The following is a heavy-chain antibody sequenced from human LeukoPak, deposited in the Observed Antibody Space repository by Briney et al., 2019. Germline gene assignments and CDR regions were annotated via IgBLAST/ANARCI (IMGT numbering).Heavy chain of an antibody. Sequence: ASVKVSCKASGYTFTGYYMHWVRQAPGQGLEWMGIIYPGDSDTRYSPSFQGQVTISADKSISTAYLQWSSLKASDTAMYYCAREVVVAALPQGAFDIWGQGTMVTVSS. D-gene: IGHD2-15*01. V-gene: IGHV5-51*01. CDR3: AREVVVAALPQGAFDI. CDR2: IYPGDSDT. CDR1: GYTFTGYY. J-gene: IGHJ3*02.